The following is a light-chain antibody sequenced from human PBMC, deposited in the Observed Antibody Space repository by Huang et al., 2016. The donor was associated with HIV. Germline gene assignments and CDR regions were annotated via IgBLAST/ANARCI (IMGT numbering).Light chain of an antibody. Sequence: IILTQSPATLSVSPGEGATLSCSASQSIGTNLAWYQQGPGQAPRLLVYGASTRATGVPVRFSGSGSGTQFKLTLSSLQSEDFATYYCQHYSNWPPLTFGGGTKVDI. V-gene: IGKV3-15*01. J-gene: IGKJ4*01. CDR2: GAS. CDR1: QSIGTN. CDR3: QHYSNWPPLT.